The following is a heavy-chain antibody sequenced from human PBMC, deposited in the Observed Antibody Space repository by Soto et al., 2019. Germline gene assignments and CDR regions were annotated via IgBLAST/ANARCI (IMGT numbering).Heavy chain of an antibody. D-gene: IGHD3-22*01. CDR1: GLTFSSYV. J-gene: IGHJ4*02. CDR2: ISCSGGST. CDR3: AKDQRYYESSPPQ. V-gene: IGHV3-23*01. Sequence: EVQLLESGGGLVQPGGSLRLSCAASGLTFSSYVMRWVRQAPGKGLEWVSAISCSGGSTYYAESVKGRFPFSRDNSKYTQYLQMNSLRAEYTAVYYCAKDQRYYESSPPQWGQGTLVTDST.